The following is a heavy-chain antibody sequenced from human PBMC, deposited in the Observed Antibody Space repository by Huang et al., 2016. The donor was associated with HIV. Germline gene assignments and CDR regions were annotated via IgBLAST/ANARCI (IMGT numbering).Heavy chain of an antibody. J-gene: IGHJ3*01. CDR2: FYYGGGT. CDR3: ARGGSHFAGWDGFPVHPLDL. D-gene: IGHD3-10*01. CDR1: GGSISSRTYY. Sequence: QTRLQESGPGLVKPSETLSLTCTVSGGSISSRTYYWAWIRQPPGKGLEWIGNFYYGGGTYDSPSPSRRITMSLETSKKQFSRRLTSVTAADTAVYYCARGGSHFAGWDGFPVHPLDLWGRGTMVTVSS. V-gene: IGHV4-39*01.